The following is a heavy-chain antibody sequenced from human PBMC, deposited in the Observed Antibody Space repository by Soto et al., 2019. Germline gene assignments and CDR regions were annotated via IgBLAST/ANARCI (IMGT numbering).Heavy chain of an antibody. CDR1: GFTFSGST. J-gene: IGHJ4*02. CDR2: TRSKTYSYAT. Sequence: GALRLSCATSGFTFSGSTIHWVRQASGKGLEWVGRTRSKTYSYATAYAASVKGRFTISRDDSQSTAYLQMNSLKTEDTAVYYCARDYTGRYFWGQGTLVTVSS. V-gene: IGHV3-73*01. CDR3: ARDYTGRYF. D-gene: IGHD1-26*01.